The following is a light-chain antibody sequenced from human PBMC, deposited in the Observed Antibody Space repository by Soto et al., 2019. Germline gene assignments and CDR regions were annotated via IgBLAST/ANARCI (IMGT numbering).Light chain of an antibody. CDR2: GAS. CDR3: QQYGSSPRT. V-gene: IGKV3-20*01. J-gene: IGKJ1*01. Sequence: EIVLTQSPGPLYLSPGERATLSCRAIQSVSTSYLAWYQQQPGQAPRHLISGASSRATGIPDRFSGSGSGTDFALTISRLEPEDFAVYYCQQYGSSPRTFGQGTKVEI. CDR1: QSVSTSY.